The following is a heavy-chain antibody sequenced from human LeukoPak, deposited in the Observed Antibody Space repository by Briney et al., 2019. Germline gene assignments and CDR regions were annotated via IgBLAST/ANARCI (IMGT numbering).Heavy chain of an antibody. D-gene: IGHD3-16*01. CDR3: AKDTPLCYFDY. J-gene: IGHJ4*02. CDR1: GFTFSNYG. Sequence: PGGSLRLSCAASGFTFSNYGTHWIRQAPGKGLEWVAFIRNDGSIIYNADSVKGRFTISRDNSKNTLYLQMNSLRADDTAVYYCAKDTPLCYFDYWGQGTLVTVSS. CDR2: IRNDGSII. V-gene: IGHV3-30*02.